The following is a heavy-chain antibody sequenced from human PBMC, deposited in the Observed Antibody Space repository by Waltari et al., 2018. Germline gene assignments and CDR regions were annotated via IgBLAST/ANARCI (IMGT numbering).Heavy chain of an antibody. CDR3: VTALGDRSSASRPFDV. CDR2: VDPEDGET. D-gene: IGHD3-10*01. J-gene: IGHJ3*01. Sequence: EVQLLQSGTELKKPGRTVKISCQVSGYRFPDCYIHWVQQAPGKGPQWMGLVDPEDGETIYAERFQGRVTITADTSTETAFMELSSLTSDDTAVYYCVTALGDRSSASRPFDVWGLGTLITVSS. CDR1: GYRFPDCY. V-gene: IGHV1-69-2*01.